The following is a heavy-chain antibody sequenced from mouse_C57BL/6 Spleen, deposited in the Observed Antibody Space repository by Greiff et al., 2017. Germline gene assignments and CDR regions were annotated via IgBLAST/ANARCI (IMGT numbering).Heavy chain of an antibody. CDR2: INSNNGGT. D-gene: IGHD3-1*01. CDR3: ARSGFYYAMDY. V-gene: IGHV1-26*01. Sequence: VQLQQSGPELVKPGASVKISCKASGYTFTDYYMNWVKQSHGKSLEWIGDINSNNGGTSYNQKFKGKATLTVDKSSSTAYMELRSVTSEYSAVYYCARSGFYYAMDYWGQGTSVTGSS. J-gene: IGHJ4*01. CDR1: GYTFTDYY.